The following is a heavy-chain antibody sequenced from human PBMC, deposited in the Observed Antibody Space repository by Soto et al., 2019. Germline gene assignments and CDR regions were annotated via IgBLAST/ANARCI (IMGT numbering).Heavy chain of an antibody. CDR3: ARTKGDSSGYYRLWFDY. V-gene: IGHV4-39*01. Sequence: PSETLSLTCTVSGGSISSSSYYWGWIRQPPGKGLEWIGSIYYSGSTYYNPSLRSRVTISVDTSKNQFSLKLSSVTAADTAVYYCARTKGDSSGYYRLWFDYWGQGTLVTVSS. J-gene: IGHJ4*02. CDR1: GGSISSSSYY. CDR2: IYYSGST. D-gene: IGHD3-22*01.